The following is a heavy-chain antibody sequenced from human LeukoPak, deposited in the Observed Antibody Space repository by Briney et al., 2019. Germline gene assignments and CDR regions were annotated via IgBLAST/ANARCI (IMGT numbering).Heavy chain of an antibody. CDR3: ARIWFGELRVGMDV. Sequence: GGSLRLSCAASGFTFSSYGMHWVRQAPGKGLEWVSSISSSSSYIYYADSVKGRFTISRDNAKNSLYLQMNSLRAEDTAVYYCARIWFGELRVGMDVWGKGTTVTVSS. V-gene: IGHV3-21*01. D-gene: IGHD3-10*01. CDR1: GFTFSSYG. J-gene: IGHJ6*04. CDR2: ISSSSSYI.